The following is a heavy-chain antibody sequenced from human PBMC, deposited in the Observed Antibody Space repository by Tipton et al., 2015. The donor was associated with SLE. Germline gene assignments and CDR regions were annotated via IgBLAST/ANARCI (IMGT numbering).Heavy chain of an antibody. CDR1: GGSISSYY. CDR2: ISYSGST. CDR3: ASLHSSGYHRIFDY. Sequence: TLSLTCTVSGGSISSYYWSWIRQPPGKGLEWIAYISYSGSTDYSPSLKSRVTISVDTSKNQFSLKLSSVTAADTAVYYCASLHSSGYHRIFDYWGQGTLVTVSS. V-gene: IGHV4-59*01. J-gene: IGHJ4*02. D-gene: IGHD3-22*01.